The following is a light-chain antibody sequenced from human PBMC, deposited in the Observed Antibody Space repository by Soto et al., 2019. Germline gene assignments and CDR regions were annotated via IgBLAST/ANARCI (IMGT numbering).Light chain of an antibody. CDR1: QSVSSRY. Sequence: EFVLTQSPGTLSLSPGDTATLSFMASQSVSSRYLGWYQQRPGQTPRLLIYDGSNRATGIPARFSGSGSGTDHTLTISSLEPEDSAVYYCQQRSNWPITFGQGTRLEIK. V-gene: IGKV3D-20*02. J-gene: IGKJ5*01. CDR3: QQRSNWPIT. CDR2: DGS.